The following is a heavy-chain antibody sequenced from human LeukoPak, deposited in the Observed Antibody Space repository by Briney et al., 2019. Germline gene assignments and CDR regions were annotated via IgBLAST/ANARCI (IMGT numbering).Heavy chain of an antibody. V-gene: IGHV4-59*01. CDR3: AREMGYCSSTSCLWRAFDI. D-gene: IGHD2-2*01. J-gene: IGHJ3*02. Sequence: SETLSLTCTVSGGSISSYYWRWIRQPPGKGLDWIGYIYYTGTTNYNPSLKSRVTISVDTSKNQFSLKLSSVTAADTAVYYCAREMGYCSSTSCLWRAFDIWGQGTMVTVSS. CDR2: IYYTGTT. CDR1: GGSISSYY.